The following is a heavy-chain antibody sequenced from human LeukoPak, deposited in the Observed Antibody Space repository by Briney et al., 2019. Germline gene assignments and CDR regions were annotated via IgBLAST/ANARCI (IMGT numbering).Heavy chain of an antibody. CDR1: GGSISSGGNY. CDR2: IFNTGST. Sequence: SETLSLTCTVSGGSISSGGNYWSWIRLHPEKGLEWIGCIFNTGSTYYKPSLKSRATISVDMSKNQFSLKLSSVTAADTAVYYCARDSGAAAGTFVDWGQGTLVSVSS. D-gene: IGHD6-13*01. J-gene: IGHJ4*02. V-gene: IGHV4-31*03. CDR3: ARDSGAAAGTFVD.